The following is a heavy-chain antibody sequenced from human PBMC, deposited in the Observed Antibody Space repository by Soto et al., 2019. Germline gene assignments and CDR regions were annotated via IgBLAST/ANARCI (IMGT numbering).Heavy chain of an antibody. Sequence: QVQLVQSGAEVKKPGASVKVSCKASGYTFTSYYMHWVRQAPGQGLEWMGIINPSGGSTSYAQKFQGRVTMTRDTSTSTVYMELSSMRSEDTAVYYCARDIRLGGGNSFNDYWGQGTLVTVSS. CDR3: ARDIRLGGGNSFNDY. J-gene: IGHJ4*02. V-gene: IGHV1-46*01. CDR2: INPSGGST. CDR1: GYTFTSYY. D-gene: IGHD2-21*02.